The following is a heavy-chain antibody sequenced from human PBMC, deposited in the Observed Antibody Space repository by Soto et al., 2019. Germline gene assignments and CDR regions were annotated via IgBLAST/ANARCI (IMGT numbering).Heavy chain of an antibody. J-gene: IGHJ4*02. CDR3: ARVHIAARPVGYFDY. CDR2: IYYSGST. V-gene: IGHV4-30-4*01. D-gene: IGHD6-6*01. CDR1: GGSISSGDYY. Sequence: PSETLSLTCTVSGGSISSGDYYWSWIRQPPGKGLEWIGYIYYSGSTYYNPSLKSRVTISVDTSKNQFSLKLSSVTAADTAVYYCARVHIAARPVGYFDYWGQGTLVTVSS.